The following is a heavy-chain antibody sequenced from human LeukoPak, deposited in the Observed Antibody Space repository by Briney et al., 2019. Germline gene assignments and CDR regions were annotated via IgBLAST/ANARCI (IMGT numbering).Heavy chain of an antibody. CDR2: ISSSSTI. V-gene: IGHV3-48*01. CDR3: AAYGSGSYGDY. J-gene: IGHJ4*02. D-gene: IGHD3-10*01. Sequence: GGSLRLSCAASGFTFSNYTMNWVRQAPGKGLEWVSYISSSSTIYYADSVKGRFTISRDNSKNTLYLQMNSLRAEDTAVYYCAAYGSGSYGDYWGQGTLVTVSS. CDR1: GFTFSNYT.